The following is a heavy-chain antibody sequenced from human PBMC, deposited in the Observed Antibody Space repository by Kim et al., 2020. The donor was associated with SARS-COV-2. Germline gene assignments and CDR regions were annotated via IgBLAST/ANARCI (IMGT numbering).Heavy chain of an antibody. V-gene: IGHV3-74*01. CDR1: GFTFSSSW. Sequence: GGSLRLSCAASGFTFSSSWMHWVRQAPGKGLVWVSRINGDGSTTNYADSVKGRFTISRDNAKNTVYLQMDSLRAEDTALYYCARNQGSAWAQGTLVIVSS. CDR3: ARNQGSA. J-gene: IGHJ5*02. CDR2: INGDGSTT. D-gene: IGHD3-10*01.